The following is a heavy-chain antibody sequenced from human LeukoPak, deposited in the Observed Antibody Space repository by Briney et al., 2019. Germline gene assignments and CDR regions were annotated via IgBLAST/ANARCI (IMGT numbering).Heavy chain of an antibody. D-gene: IGHD3-10*01. J-gene: IGHJ5*02. V-gene: IGHV4-34*01. CDR1: GGSFSGYY. Sequence: PSETLSLTCAVYGGSFSGYYWSWIRQPPGKGLEWIGEINHSGSTNYNPSLKSRVTISVDTSKNQFSLKLSSVTAADTAVYYCARGLRYYSSGSGNWFDPWGQGTLVTVSS. CDR3: ARGLRYYSSGSGNWFDP. CDR2: INHSGST.